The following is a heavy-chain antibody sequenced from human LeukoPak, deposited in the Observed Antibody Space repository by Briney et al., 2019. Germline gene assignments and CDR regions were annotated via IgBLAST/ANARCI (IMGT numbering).Heavy chain of an antibody. Sequence: GSLRLSCAASGFTFSSYEMNWVRQAPGKGLEWVSYISSSGSTIYYAGSVKGRFTISRDNAKNSLYLQMNSLRAEDTAVYYCATPPAAGAYYYYGMDVWGQGTTVTVSS. J-gene: IGHJ6*02. V-gene: IGHV3-48*03. CDR2: ISSSGSTI. D-gene: IGHD6-13*01. CDR3: ATPPAAGAYYYYGMDV. CDR1: GFTFSSYE.